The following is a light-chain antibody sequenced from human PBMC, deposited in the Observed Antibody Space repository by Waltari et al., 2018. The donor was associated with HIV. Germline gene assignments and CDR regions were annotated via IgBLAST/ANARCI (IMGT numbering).Light chain of an antibody. CDR1: NSNIGAAHF. Sequence: VLTQAPSVSGAPGQRVTIPCTGSNSNIGAAHFVHWYQQLPGRGPKLLIYANSSRPSGVPDRFSGSKSGTSASLAITGLQADDEADYYCQSYDTSLDSYIFGTGTKVTVL. CDR2: ANS. CDR3: QSYDTSLDSYI. J-gene: IGLJ1*01. V-gene: IGLV1-40*01.